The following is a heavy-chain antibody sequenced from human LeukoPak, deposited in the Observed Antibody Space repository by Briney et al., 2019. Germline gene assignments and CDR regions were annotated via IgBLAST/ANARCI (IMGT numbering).Heavy chain of an antibody. CDR1: GFTFSSYE. CDR2: ISSSGSII. J-gene: IGHJ3*02. D-gene: IGHD5-12*01. Sequence: GGSLRLSCAASGFTFSSYEMNWVRQAPGKGLEWVSYISSSGSIIYYAESVKGRFTISRDNAKNSLYLQMNSLRAEDTAVYYCAREDSGYDSNAFDIWGQGTMVTVSS. V-gene: IGHV3-48*03. CDR3: AREDSGYDSNAFDI.